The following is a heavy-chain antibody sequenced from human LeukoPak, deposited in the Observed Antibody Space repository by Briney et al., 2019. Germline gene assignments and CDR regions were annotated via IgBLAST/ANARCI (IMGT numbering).Heavy chain of an antibody. Sequence: GESLKISCKVSGYSFTSYCIGWVRQMPGKGLEWMGIIYPGDSDTRYSPSFQGQVTISADKSISAAYLQWSSLKAADTAMYYCAGKFGRDGYGSDYWGQGTLVTVSS. CDR1: GYSFTSYC. V-gene: IGHV5-51*01. CDR2: IYPGDSDT. J-gene: IGHJ4*02. CDR3: AGKFGRDGYGSDY. D-gene: IGHD5-24*01.